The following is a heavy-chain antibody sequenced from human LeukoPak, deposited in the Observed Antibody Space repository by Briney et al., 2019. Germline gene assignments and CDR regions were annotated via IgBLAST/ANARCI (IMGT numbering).Heavy chain of an antibody. Sequence: PGGSLRLSCAASGFTFSSYAMSWVRQAPGKGLEWVSAISGSGGSTYYADSVKGRFTISRDNSKNTLYLQMNSLRAEDTAVYYCAKVDTRYYDFWSGNFDYWGQGTLVTVSS. CDR2: ISGSGGST. J-gene: IGHJ4*02. D-gene: IGHD3-3*01. CDR3: AKVDTRYYDFWSGNFDY. CDR1: GFTFSSYA. V-gene: IGHV3-23*01.